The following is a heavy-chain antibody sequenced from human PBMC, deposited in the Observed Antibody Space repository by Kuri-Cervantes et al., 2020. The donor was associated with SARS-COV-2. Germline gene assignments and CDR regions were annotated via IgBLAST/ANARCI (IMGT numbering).Heavy chain of an antibody. CDR2: IYYSGST. D-gene: IGHD4-11*01. CDR3: ARTYDTVTGDAFDI. V-gene: IGHV4-61*08. Sequence: SETLSLTCTVSGGSISSGGYYWSWIRQPPGKGLEWIGYIYYSGSTNYNPSLKSRVTISVDTSKNQFSLKLSSVTAADTAVYYCARTYDTVTGDAFDIWGQGTMVTVSS. CDR1: GGSISSGGYY. J-gene: IGHJ3*02.